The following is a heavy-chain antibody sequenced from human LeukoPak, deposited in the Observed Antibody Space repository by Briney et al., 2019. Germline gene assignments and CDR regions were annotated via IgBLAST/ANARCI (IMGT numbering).Heavy chain of an antibody. Sequence: SDTLSLTCAVSGYSISRSNWWGWIRQPPGKGLEWIGYIHYSGSTYYNPSLKSRVTMSVDMSKNQISLKLNFVTAVDTAVYFCATKVDGHNWFDPWGQGTLVTVSS. J-gene: IGHJ5*02. D-gene: IGHD3-9*01. V-gene: IGHV4-28*01. CDR2: IHYSGST. CDR1: GYSISRSNW. CDR3: ATKVDGHNWFDP.